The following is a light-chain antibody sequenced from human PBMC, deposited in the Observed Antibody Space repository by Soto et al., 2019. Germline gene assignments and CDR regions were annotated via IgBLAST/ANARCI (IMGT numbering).Light chain of an antibody. CDR3: CSFAGSNTLV. J-gene: IGLJ2*01. Sequence: QSALTQPRSVSGSPGQSVTISCTGTSSDVGGYDYVSWYQHHPGKAPKLMIYDVSTRPSGVPDRFSGSKSGNTASLTISGRQAEDEADYCCCSFAGSNTLVFGGGTKLTVL. CDR2: DVS. V-gene: IGLV2-11*01. CDR1: SSDVGGYDY.